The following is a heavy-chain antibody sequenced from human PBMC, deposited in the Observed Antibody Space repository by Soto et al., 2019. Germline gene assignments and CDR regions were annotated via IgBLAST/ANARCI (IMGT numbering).Heavy chain of an antibody. CDR1: GGSITYYY. D-gene: IGHD2-15*01. J-gene: IGHJ6*02. CDR2: IYYSGST. Sequence: PSETLSLTCTVSGGSITYYYWSWIRQPPGKGLEWIGYIYYSGSTNYNPSLKGRVSISVDTSKNQFSLKLSSVTAADTAVYYCARVGGSAMDVWGQGTTVTVSS. V-gene: IGHV4-59*01. CDR3: ARVGGSAMDV.